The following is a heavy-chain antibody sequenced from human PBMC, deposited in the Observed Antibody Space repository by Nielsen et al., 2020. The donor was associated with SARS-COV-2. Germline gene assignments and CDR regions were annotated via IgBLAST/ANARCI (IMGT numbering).Heavy chain of an antibody. Sequence: SVKVSCKASGGAFRTSGISWVRQAPGQALEWMGGIIPDYSATDYAQRFQGRLTITADDRARTAYMELSSLRSDDTAVYYCAIGLEMAIPHAFELWGQGTMVTVSS. D-gene: IGHD5-24*01. CDR3: AIGLEMAIPHAFEL. CDR2: IIPDYSAT. V-gene: IGHV1-69*13. CDR1: GGAFRTSG. J-gene: IGHJ3*01.